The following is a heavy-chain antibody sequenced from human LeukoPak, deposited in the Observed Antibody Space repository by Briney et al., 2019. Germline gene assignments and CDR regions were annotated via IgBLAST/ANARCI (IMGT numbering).Heavy chain of an antibody. J-gene: IGHJ4*02. Sequence: GESLKISCKGSGCSFTSYWIGWVRQMPGKGLEWMGIIYPGDSDTRYSPSFQGQVTISADKSISTAYLQWSSLKASDTAMYYCARSYSSSWYNFDYWGQGTLVTVSS. CDR2: IYPGDSDT. V-gene: IGHV5-51*01. CDR3: ARSYSSSWYNFDY. CDR1: GCSFTSYW. D-gene: IGHD6-13*01.